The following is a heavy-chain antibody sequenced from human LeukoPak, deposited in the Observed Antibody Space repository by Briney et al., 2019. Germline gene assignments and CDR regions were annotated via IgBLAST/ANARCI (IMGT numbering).Heavy chain of an antibody. D-gene: IGHD3-10*01. CDR3: ARENFSLRGVIYFDY. V-gene: IGHV3-53*01. Sequence: GGSLRLSCAASGFTVSTNYMAWVRQPPGKGLEWVSVIFGGGGTYYAGSVRGRFTISRDNAKNSLYLQMNSLRAEDTAVYYCARENFSLRGVIYFDYWGQGTLVTVSS. J-gene: IGHJ4*02. CDR2: IFGGGGT. CDR1: GFTVSTNY.